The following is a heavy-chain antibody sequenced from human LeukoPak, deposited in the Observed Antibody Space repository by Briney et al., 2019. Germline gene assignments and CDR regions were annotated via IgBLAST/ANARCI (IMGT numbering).Heavy chain of an antibody. CDR2: ISAYNGNT. Sequence: ASVKVSCKASGYTFSSYGISWVRQAPGQGLEWMGWISAYNGNTNYAQKLQGRVSMTTGTSTSTAYMELRSLRSDDTAVYYCARHPGIAVAGTSPPFDYWGQGTLVTVSS. CDR1: GYTFSSYG. D-gene: IGHD6-19*01. CDR3: ARHPGIAVAGTSPPFDY. V-gene: IGHV1-18*01. J-gene: IGHJ4*02.